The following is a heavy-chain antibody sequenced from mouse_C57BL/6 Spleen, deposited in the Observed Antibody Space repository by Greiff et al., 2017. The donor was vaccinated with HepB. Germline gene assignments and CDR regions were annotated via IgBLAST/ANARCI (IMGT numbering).Heavy chain of an antibody. CDR2: INPSNGGT. V-gene: IGHV1-53*01. Sequence: QVQLQQPGTELVKPGASVKLSCKASGYTFTSYWMHWVKQRPGQGLEWIGNINPSNGGTNYNEKFKSKATLTVDKSSSTAYMQLSSLTSEDSAVYNCARWSMITTRYFDVWGTGTTVTVSS. CDR1: GYTFTSYW. D-gene: IGHD2-4*01. J-gene: IGHJ1*03. CDR3: ARWSMITTRYFDV.